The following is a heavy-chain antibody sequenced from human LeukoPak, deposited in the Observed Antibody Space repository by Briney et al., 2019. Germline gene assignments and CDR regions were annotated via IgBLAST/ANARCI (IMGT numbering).Heavy chain of an antibody. CDR3: ARDMIVPGRVEY. D-gene: IGHD3-22*01. Sequence: GGSLRLSCAASGFTFSSYWMSWVRQAPGKGLEWVANIKQDGREKYYVDSVKGRFTISRGNAQNSLYLQMTSLRADDTAVYYCARDMIVPGRVEYWGQGTLVTVSS. CDR2: IKQDGREK. CDR1: GFTFSSYW. J-gene: IGHJ4*02. V-gene: IGHV3-7*01.